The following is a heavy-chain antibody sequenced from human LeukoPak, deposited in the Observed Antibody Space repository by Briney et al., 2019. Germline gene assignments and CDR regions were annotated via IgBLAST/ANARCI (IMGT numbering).Heavy chain of an antibody. CDR1: GFTCIKHA. V-gene: IGHV3-23*01. J-gene: IGHJ4*02. CDR2: ISVTGSSP. D-gene: IGHD5-24*01. Sequence: GGSLRLSCAASGFTCIKHAMSGVRQAPGKGLEWVSGISVTGSSPYYADSVKGRFTIARDNSKNTLYLQMDSLRVEDTAVYYCLKEGDGYNLENYWGQGALVIVSS. CDR3: LKEGDGYNLENY.